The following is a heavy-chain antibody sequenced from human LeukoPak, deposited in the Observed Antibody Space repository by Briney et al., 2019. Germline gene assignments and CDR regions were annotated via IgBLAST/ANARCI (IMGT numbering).Heavy chain of an antibody. CDR2: INQDGSEK. CDR1: GFTFSSYR. CDR3: AREYGSFDY. V-gene: IGHV3-7*03. Sequence: GGSLRLSCAASGFTFSSYRMNWVRQAPGKGLEWVANINQDGSEKHFVDSVKGRFTISRDNAKNSVYLQMTSLRAEDTAVYYCAREYGSFDYWGQGTLVTVSS. J-gene: IGHJ4*02. D-gene: IGHD1-26*01.